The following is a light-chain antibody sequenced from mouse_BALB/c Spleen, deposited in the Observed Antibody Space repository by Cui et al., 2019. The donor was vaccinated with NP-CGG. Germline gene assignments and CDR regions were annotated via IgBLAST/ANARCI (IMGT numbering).Light chain of an antibody. CDR1: TGAVTTSNY. V-gene: IGLV1*01. CDR3: ALWYSNHWV. J-gene: IGLJ1*01. Sequence: QALLSQKSALTTSPGETLTLTCRSSTGAVTTSNYANWVQEKPDHLFTGLIGGTNNRAPGVPARFSGSLIGDKAALTITGPQTEDEAIYFCALWYSNHWVFGGGTKLTVL. CDR2: GTN.